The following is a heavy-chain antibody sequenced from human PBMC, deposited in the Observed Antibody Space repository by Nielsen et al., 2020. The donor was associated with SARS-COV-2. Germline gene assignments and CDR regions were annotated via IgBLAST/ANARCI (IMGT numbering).Heavy chain of an antibody. CDR2: INPNSGGT. CDR3: ATSTPLVRSAWFDP. V-gene: IGHV1-2*06. CDR1: GYTFTGYY. J-gene: IGHJ5*02. Sequence: VKVSCKASGYTFTGYYMHWVRQAPGQGLEWMGRINPNSGGTNYAQKFQGRVTMTRDTSISTAYMELSRLRSDDTAVYYCATSTPLVRSAWFDPWGQGTLVTVSS. D-gene: IGHD3-3*01.